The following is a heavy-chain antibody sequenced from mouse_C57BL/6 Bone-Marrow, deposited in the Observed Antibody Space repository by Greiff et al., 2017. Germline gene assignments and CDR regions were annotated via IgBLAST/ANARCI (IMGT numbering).Heavy chain of an antibody. CDR1: GYTFTDYN. CDR3: SIYSTTFYAMDY. CDR2: INPNNGGT. Sequence: VQLKQSGPELVKPGASVKMSCSASGYTFTDYNMHWVKQSHGKSLEWIGYINPNNGGTSYNQKFKGKVTFTVNKSSSTVYLEHRSLTSEDAAVYYCSIYSTTFYAMDYWGQGTSVTVSA. V-gene: IGHV1-22*01. D-gene: IGHD2-5*01. J-gene: IGHJ4*01.